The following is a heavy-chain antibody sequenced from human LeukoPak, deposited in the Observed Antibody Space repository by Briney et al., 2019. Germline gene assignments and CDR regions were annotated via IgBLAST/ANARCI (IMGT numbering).Heavy chain of an antibody. CDR1: GNTFTDYY. CDR2: KNPKSGGT. V-gene: IGHV1-2*02. J-gene: IGHJ3*02. Sequence: ASVKVSCKASGNTFTDYYIHWVRQAPGQGFEWMGWKNPKSGGTNYAQKFQGRVTMTRDTSITTAYMELSRLRSDDTAVYYCASLDGFDIWGQGTMVTVSS. CDR3: ASLDGFDI.